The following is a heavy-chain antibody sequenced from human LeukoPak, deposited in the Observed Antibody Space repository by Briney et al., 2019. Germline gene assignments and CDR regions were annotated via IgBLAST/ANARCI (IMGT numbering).Heavy chain of an antibody. CDR2: IYYSGST. V-gene: IGHV4-59*01. CDR3: ARLRDWGPTLSYWYFDL. D-gene: IGHD7-27*01. Sequence: SETLSLTCSVSGGSITHKYWSWIRQSPGMEVVWIAYIYYSGSTKYNPSLKSRVTISADPSKNQFSLNLNSVTAADTAVYYCARLRDWGPTLSYWYFDLWGRGTLVTVSS. J-gene: IGHJ2*01. CDR1: GGSITHKY.